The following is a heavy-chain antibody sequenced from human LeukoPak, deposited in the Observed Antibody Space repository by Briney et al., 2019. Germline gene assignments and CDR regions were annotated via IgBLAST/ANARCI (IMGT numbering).Heavy chain of an antibody. CDR1: GASISNYY. CDR3: TTILYGANGFDY. D-gene: IGHD4/OR15-4a*01. V-gene: IGHV4-59*01. Sequence: SETLSLTCTFSGASISNYYCSWIRQPPGKGLEWIGYIHYSGIINYNPSLRGRATMSVDTSKNQLSLKVSSVTAADTAVYYCTTILYGANGFDYWGQGTPVTVSP. J-gene: IGHJ4*02. CDR2: IHYSGII.